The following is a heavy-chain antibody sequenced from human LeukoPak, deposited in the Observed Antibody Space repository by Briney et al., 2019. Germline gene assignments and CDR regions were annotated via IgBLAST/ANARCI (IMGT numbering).Heavy chain of an antibody. V-gene: IGHV3-30*18. CDR3: AKGHSSGYFDY. D-gene: IGHD3-22*01. Sequence: SGRSLRLSCAASGFTFSSYGMHWVRQAPGKGLEWVAVISYDGSNKYYVDSVKGRFTISRDNSKNTLYLQMNSLRAEDTAVYYCAKGHSSGYFDYWGQGTLVTVSS. CDR1: GFTFSSYG. J-gene: IGHJ4*02. CDR2: ISYDGSNK.